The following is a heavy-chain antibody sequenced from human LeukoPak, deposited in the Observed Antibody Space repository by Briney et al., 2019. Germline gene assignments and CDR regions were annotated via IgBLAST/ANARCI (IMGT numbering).Heavy chain of an antibody. Sequence: TSSETLTLTCTVSGGSISSYYRSWIRQPAGKGLEWICRIYTSGSTNYNPSLKSRVTRSVDTSKNQFSLKLSSVTAADTAVYYCARGAFSEPRLDYWGQGTLVTVSS. V-gene: IGHV4-4*07. D-gene: IGHD2/OR15-2a*01. CDR3: ARGAFSEPRLDY. J-gene: IGHJ4*02. CDR2: IYTSGST. CDR1: GGSISSYY.